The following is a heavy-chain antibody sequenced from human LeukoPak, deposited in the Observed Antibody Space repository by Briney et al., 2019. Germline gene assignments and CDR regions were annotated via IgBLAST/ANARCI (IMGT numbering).Heavy chain of an antibody. V-gene: IGHV3-7*03. CDR3: ARHLDWAFDS. D-gene: IGHD3/OR15-3a*01. CDR2: IKPDGSDE. J-gene: IGHJ3*02. CDR1: EFTFSTYW. Sequence: GGSLRLSCAASEFTFSTYWMTWLRQAPQRGLEWVANIKPDGSDEYYLDSVKGRFTISRDNAKNSLYLHMNSLRAEDTAIYYCARHLDWAFDSWGQGTVVTVSS.